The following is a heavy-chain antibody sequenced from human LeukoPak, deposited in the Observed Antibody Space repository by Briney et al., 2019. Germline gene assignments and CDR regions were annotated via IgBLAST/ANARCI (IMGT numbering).Heavy chain of an antibody. J-gene: IGHJ4*02. D-gene: IGHD3-22*01. CDR1: GFTFSSYV. V-gene: IGHV3-30*04. Sequence: PGRSLRLSCAASGFTFSSYVMHWVRQAPGKGLEWVAVISYDGSNKYYADSVKGRFTISRDNSKNTLYLQMNSLRAEDTAVYYCARDLVPMDSSGYADYWGQGTLVTVSS. CDR3: ARDLVPMDSSGYADY. CDR2: ISYDGSNK.